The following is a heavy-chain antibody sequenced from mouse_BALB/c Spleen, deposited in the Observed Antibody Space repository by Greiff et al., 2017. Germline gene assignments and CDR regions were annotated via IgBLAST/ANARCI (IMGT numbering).Heavy chain of an antibody. CDR1: GYTFTSYW. CDR3: ARGTMITTDGYYFDY. D-gene: IGHD2-4*01. V-gene: IGHV1-7*01. CDR2: INPSTGYT. Sequence: VQLQQSGAELAKPGASVKMSCKASGYTFTSYWMHWVKQRPGQGLEWIGYINPSTGYTEYNQKFKDKATLTADKSSSTAYMQLSSLTSEDSAVYYCARGTMITTDGYYFDYWGQGTTLTVSS. J-gene: IGHJ2*01.